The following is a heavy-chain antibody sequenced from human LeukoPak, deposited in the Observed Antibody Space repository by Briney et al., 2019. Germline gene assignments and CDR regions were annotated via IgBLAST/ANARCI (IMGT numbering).Heavy chain of an antibody. D-gene: IGHD1-26*01. Sequence: GGSLRLSCAASGFTVSDNYMSWVRQAPGKGLEWVSIIYSGGNTYYADSVKGRFTVSRDNSENTLYLQMNSLRAEDTAVYYCARVIVGTTTRLDYFDYWGQGTLVTVSS. CDR3: ARVIVGTTTRLDYFDY. J-gene: IGHJ4*02. CDR1: GFTVSDNY. V-gene: IGHV3-66*01. CDR2: IYSGGNT.